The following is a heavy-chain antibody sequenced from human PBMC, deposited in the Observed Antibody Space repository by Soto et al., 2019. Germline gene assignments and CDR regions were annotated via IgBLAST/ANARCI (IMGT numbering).Heavy chain of an antibody. CDR2: INSDGSST. CDR3: AKDGRVDVWSGYYKPKDAFEI. J-gene: IGHJ3*02. D-gene: IGHD3-3*01. Sequence: GGSLRLSCAASGFTFSSYWMHWVRQAPGKGLVWVSRINSDGSSTSYADSVKGRFTISRDNAKNTLYLQMNSLRAEDTAVYYCAKDGRVDVWSGYYKPKDAFEIWGQGTMVTVSS. CDR1: GFTFSSYW. V-gene: IGHV3-74*01.